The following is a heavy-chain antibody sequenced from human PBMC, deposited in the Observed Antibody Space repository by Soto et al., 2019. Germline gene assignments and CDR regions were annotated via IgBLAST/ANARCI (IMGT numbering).Heavy chain of an antibody. Sequence: GGSLRLSCAASGFTFSSYVMSWVRQAPGKGLEWVSAISGSGGSTYYADSVKGRFTISRDNSKNTLYLQMNSLRAEDTAVYYCATETPYDSSGYYRYYFDYWGQGTLVTVSS. CDR1: GFTFSSYV. D-gene: IGHD3-22*01. V-gene: IGHV3-23*01. J-gene: IGHJ4*02. CDR3: ATETPYDSSGYYRYYFDY. CDR2: ISGSGGST.